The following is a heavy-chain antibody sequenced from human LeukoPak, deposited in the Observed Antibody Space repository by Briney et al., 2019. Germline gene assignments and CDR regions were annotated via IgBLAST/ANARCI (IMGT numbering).Heavy chain of an antibody. CDR2: INGGGNNT. CDR3: TKELHVAVAVADYYYFYMDV. D-gene: IGHD6-19*01. CDR1: GFALSSFA. J-gene: IGHJ6*03. V-gene: IGHV3-23*01. Sequence: PGGPLRLSCAASGFALSSFAMGWVRPSPGKGLEWLSTINGGGNNTFDADSVKGRFTISRDNSKHALYLHMDSLRPADTAIYYCTKELHVAVAVADYYYFYMDVWGRGTAVTVSS.